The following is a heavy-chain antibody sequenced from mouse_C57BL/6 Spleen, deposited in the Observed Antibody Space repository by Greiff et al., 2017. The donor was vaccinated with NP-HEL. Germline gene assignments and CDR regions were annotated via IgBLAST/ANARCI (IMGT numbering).Heavy chain of an antibody. Sequence: EVQLQQSGPGLVKPSQSLSLTCSVTGYSITSGYYWNWIRQFPGNKLEWMGYISYDGSNNYNPSLKNRISITRDTSKNQFFLKLNSVTTEDTATYYCARVGASDYFDYWGQGTTLTVSS. J-gene: IGHJ2*01. V-gene: IGHV3-6*01. D-gene: IGHD6-1*01. CDR3: ARVGASDYFDY. CDR1: GYSITSGYY. CDR2: ISYDGSN.